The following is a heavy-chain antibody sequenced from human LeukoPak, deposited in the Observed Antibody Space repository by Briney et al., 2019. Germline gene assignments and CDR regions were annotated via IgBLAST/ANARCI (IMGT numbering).Heavy chain of an antibody. CDR1: GFTFTNYW. D-gene: IGHD6-13*01. CDR3: ARAPKIYSSSWFDVSFDP. Sequence: GGSLRLSCAASGFTFTNYWMSWVRQAPGKGLEWVAKIKQDESEIYYVDSVKGRFTISRDNAKNSLSLQMNSLRAEDTAVYYCARAPKIYSSSWFDVSFDPWGQGTLVTVSS. CDR2: IKQDESEI. J-gene: IGHJ5*02. V-gene: IGHV3-7*03.